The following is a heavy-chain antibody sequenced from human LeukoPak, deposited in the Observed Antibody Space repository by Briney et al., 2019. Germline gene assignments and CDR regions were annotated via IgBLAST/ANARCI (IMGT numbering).Heavy chain of an antibody. CDR1: GYSISSGYY. V-gene: IGHV4-38-2*02. J-gene: IGHJ4*02. CDR2: IYHSGST. CDR3: ATELGFYFDY. Sequence: KPSETLSLTCAVSGYSISSGYYWGWIRQPPGKGLEWIGSIYHSGSTYYNPSLKSRVTISVDTSKNQFSLKLSSVTAADTAVYYCATELGFYFDYWGQGTLVTVSS. D-gene: IGHD7-27*01.